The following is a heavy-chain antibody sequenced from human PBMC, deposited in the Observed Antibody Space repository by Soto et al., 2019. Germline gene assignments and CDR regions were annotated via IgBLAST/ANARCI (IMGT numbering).Heavy chain of an antibody. J-gene: IGHJ4*02. CDR1: GGSISSGGHC. V-gene: IGHV4-31*03. CDR2: IYHSGST. D-gene: IGHD3-9*01. CDR3: ARAPGYYAPLDY. Sequence: SETLSLTCTVSGGSISSGGHCWSWIRQHPGKGLEWIGYIYHSGSTYYNPSLKSRVTISVDTSKNQFSLKVSSVTAADTAVYYCARAPGYYAPLDYWGQGTLVTVSS.